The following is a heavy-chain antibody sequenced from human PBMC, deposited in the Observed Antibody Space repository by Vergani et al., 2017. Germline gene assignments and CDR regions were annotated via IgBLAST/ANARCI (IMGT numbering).Heavy chain of an antibody. CDR3: ARTGDSTAMGYYYYGMDV. CDR2: IYPGDSDT. CDR1: GYSFTSYW. V-gene: IGHV5-51*03. Sequence: EVQLVQSGAEVKTPGESLKISCKGSGYSFTSYWIGWVRQMPGKGLEWMGIIYPGDSDTRYSPSFQGQVTISADKSISTAYLQWSSLKASDTAMYYCARTGDSTAMGYYYYGMDVWGQGTTVTVSS. J-gene: IGHJ6*02. D-gene: IGHD3-10*01.